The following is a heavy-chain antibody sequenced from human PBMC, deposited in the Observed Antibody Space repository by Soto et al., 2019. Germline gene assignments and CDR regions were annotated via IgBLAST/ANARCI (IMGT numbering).Heavy chain of an antibody. J-gene: IGHJ4*02. CDR1: GFTFNAHG. CDR3: ASDRGGTSTRCCFDY. D-gene: IGHD2-2*01. Sequence: VHLVESGGGLVQPGRSLRLACAASGFTFNAHGMHWVRQAAGKGLEWVAGIRNDGSYKYYADAVTGRVTISRDKSKNTLYMEMNTLRDEDTAVSRCASDRGGTSTRCCFDYWGQGALVTVSS. V-gene: IGHV3-33*01. CDR2: IRNDGSYK.